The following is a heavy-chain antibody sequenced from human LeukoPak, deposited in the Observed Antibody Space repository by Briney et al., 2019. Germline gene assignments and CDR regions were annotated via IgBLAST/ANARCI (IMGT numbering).Heavy chain of an antibody. CDR3: ARGDSTGTNLDY. Sequence: GGSLRLSCAASGFTFNTYSMNWVRQAPGKGLEWVSFISSSGSIIHYADSVKGRFTISRDSAKNSVYPQMNSLRAGDTAVYYCARGDSTGTNLDYWAQGTLVTVSS. CDR1: GFTFNTYS. V-gene: IGHV3-48*04. D-gene: IGHD1-1*01. CDR2: ISSSGSII. J-gene: IGHJ4*02.